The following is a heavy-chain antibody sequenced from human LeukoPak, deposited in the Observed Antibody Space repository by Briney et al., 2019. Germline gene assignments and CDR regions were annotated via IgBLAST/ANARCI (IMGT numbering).Heavy chain of an antibody. D-gene: IGHD3-10*01. CDR3: AKRMDSGSFFDY. V-gene: IGHV3-23*01. Sequence: GGSLRLSCAASGFTFDNYALSWVRQAPGKGLEWVSTISGSGGDTYCADSVKGRFTISRDNSKNTLYLQMNSLTAEDTALYYCAKRMDSGSFFDYWGQGTLVTVSS. CDR1: GFTFDNYA. CDR2: ISGSGGDT. J-gene: IGHJ4*02.